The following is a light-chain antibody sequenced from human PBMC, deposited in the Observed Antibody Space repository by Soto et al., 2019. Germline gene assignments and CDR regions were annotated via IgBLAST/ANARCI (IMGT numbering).Light chain of an antibody. V-gene: IGKV3-11*01. J-gene: IGKJ4*01. Sequence: EIVLTQSPATLSLSPVERATLSCRASQSVSSYLAWCQQKPGQAPRLLIYDASNWATGIPARFSGSGSGTDFTLTISSLEPEDFAVYYCQQRGNWPTFGGGTKVDI. CDR2: DAS. CDR1: QSVSSY. CDR3: QQRGNWPT.